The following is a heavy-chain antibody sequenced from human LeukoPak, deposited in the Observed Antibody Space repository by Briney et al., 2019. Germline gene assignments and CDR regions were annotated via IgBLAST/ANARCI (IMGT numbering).Heavy chain of an antibody. CDR3: ARAPSNWNAEGDYYYYYGMDV. J-gene: IGHJ6*02. Sequence: GGSVRLSCAASGFSFSMFAMSSVRQAAGKGLEWDPVIYSVGSTYYAGAVKGRFTISRDNSNNTLYLQMDSMTAEDTTVYYCARAPSNWNAEGDYYYYYGMDVWGQGTTVTAAS. D-gene: IGHD1-1*01. CDR2: IYSVGST. CDR1: GFSFSMFA. V-gene: IGHV3-53*01.